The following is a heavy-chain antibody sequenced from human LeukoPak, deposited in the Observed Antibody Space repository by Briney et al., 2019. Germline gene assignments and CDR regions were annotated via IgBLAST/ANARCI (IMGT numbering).Heavy chain of an antibody. J-gene: IGHJ5*02. CDR3: ARHEVDILTGYYLNWFDP. Sequence: SETLSLTCTVSGGSISSSSYYWGWIRQPPGKGLEWIGSIYYSGSTYYNPSLKSRVTISVDTSKNQFSLKLSSVTAADTAVYYCARHEVDILTGYYLNWFDPWGRGTLVTVSS. CDR1: GGSISSSSYY. D-gene: IGHD3-9*01. V-gene: IGHV4-39*01. CDR2: IYYSGST.